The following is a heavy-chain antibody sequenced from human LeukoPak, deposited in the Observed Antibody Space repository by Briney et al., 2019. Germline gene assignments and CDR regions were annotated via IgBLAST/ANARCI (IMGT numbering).Heavy chain of an antibody. D-gene: IGHD7-27*01. V-gene: IGHV6-1*01. Sequence: SQTLSLTCAISGDSVSNTSATWNWIRQSPSRGLEWLGRTYYRSKWYNDYAVSVKSRTTINPDTSKNQFSLQVSYVTPEDTAVYYCARGLGSDYYYFYMDVWGKGTPVTVSS. CDR1: GDSVSNTSAT. CDR2: TYYRSKWYN. J-gene: IGHJ6*03. CDR3: ARGLGSDYYYFYMDV.